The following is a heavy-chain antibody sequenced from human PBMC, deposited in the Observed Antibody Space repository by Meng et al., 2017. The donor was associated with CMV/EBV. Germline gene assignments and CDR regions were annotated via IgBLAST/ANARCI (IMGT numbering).Heavy chain of an antibody. CDR3: ARAHRRGGVDY. J-gene: IGHJ4*02. Sequence: QGQLHESGPGLGKPSQTMSLTCTVSGGSISSGDYYWSCCRQPPGKGLEWIGYLSSSRPPSYTPSLTRLVTLSLDTSTPPFSLKLSSVTAAATAVYYCARAHRRGGVDYWGQGTLVTVSS. CDR1: GGSISSGDYY. V-gene: IGHV4-30-4*08. CDR2: LSSSRPP. D-gene: IGHD3-3*01.